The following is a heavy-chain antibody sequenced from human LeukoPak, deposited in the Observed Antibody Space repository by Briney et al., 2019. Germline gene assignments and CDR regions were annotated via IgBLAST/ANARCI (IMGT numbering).Heavy chain of an antibody. V-gene: IGHV4-61*02. Sequence: SQTLSLTCTVSGGSISSGSYYWSWIRQPAGKGLEWIVRIYTSGSTTYNPSLKGRVTISVDTSKNQFSLKLNSVSAADTAVYYCARDSGLWFGDYYYYYMDVWGKGTTVTISS. D-gene: IGHD3-10*01. CDR3: ARDSGLWFGDYYYYYMDV. CDR1: GGSISSGSYY. J-gene: IGHJ6*03. CDR2: IYTSGST.